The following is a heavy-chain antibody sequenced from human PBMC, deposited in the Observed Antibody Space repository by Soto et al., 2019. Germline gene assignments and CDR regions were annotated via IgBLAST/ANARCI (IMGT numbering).Heavy chain of an antibody. V-gene: IGHV1-18*04. CDR1: GYTFTSYG. CDR2: ISAYNGNT. D-gene: IGHD2-2*02. CDR3: ARDSLGIGYCSSTSCYNGANYYYYGMDV. J-gene: IGHJ6*02. Sequence: ASVKVSCKASGYTFTSYGISWVRQAPGQGLEWMGWISAYNGNTNYAQKLQGRVTMTTDTSTSTAYMELRSLRSDDTAVYYCARDSLGIGYCSSTSCYNGANYYYYGMDVWGQGTTVTVSS.